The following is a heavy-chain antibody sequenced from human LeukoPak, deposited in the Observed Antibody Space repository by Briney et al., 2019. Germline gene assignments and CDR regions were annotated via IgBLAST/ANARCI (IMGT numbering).Heavy chain of an antibody. Sequence: SETLSLTCTVSGGSISSYYWSWIRQPPGKGLGWIGYIYYSGSTNYNPSLKSRVTISVDTSKNQFSLKLSSVTAADTAVYYCARHQLGGPDAFDIWGQGTMVTVSS. D-gene: IGHD3-16*01. CDR1: GGSISSYY. J-gene: IGHJ3*02. CDR2: IYYSGST. CDR3: ARHQLGGPDAFDI. V-gene: IGHV4-59*08.